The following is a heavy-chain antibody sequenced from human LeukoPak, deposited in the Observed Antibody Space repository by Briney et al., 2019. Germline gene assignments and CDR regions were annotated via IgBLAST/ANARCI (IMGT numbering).Heavy chain of an antibody. D-gene: IGHD3-22*01. Sequence: GGSLRLSCAASGFTFSDYYMSWIRQAPGKGLEWVSYISSSGSSIYYADSVKGRFTISRDNAKNSLHLQMNSLRAEDTAVYYCARDLGLGGYDPEVAAYWGQGTLVTVSS. CDR1: GFTFSDYY. J-gene: IGHJ4*02. V-gene: IGHV3-11*01. CDR3: ARDLGLGGYDPEVAAY. CDR2: ISSSGSSI.